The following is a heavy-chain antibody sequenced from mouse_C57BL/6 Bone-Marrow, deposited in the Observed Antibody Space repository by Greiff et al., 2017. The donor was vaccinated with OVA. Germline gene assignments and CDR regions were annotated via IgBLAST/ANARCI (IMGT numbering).Heavy chain of an antibody. CDR3: ARDDYDGAVFAY. CDR1: GYTFTSYW. J-gene: IGHJ3*01. Sequence: QVQLQQPGAELVMPGASVKLSCKASGYTFTSYWMHWVKPRPGQGLEWIGEIDPSDSYTNYNQKFKGKSTLTLDKSSSTAYMQLSSLASEDSAVYSCARDDYDGAVFAYWGQGTLVTVSA. CDR2: IDPSDSYT. D-gene: IGHD2-4*01. V-gene: IGHV1-69*01.